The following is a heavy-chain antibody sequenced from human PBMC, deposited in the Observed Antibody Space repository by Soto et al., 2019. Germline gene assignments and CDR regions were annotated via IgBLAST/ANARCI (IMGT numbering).Heavy chain of an antibody. V-gene: IGHV3-9*01. CDR3: VRDDDFDF. Sequence: EVQLVESGGGLVQPGRSLRLSCAASGFTFDAYPMHWVRQAPGKGLEWVAGLAWDGGSIEYVDSVEGRFTISRDNAKNSLYLQMSSLRDEYTALYYCVRDDDFDFWGQLTQVTVSS. CDR1: GFTFDAYP. J-gene: IGHJ3*01. CDR2: LAWDGGSI.